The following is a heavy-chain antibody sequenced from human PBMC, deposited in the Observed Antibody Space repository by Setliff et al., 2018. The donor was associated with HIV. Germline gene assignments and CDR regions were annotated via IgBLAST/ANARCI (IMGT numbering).Heavy chain of an antibody. D-gene: IGHD2-2*01. CDR2: IYSDGTT. J-gene: IGHJ4*02. V-gene: IGHV3-66*02. CDR1: GFTFSSYY. CDR3: ARLRLFSSALDY. Sequence: TGGSLRLSCAASGFTFSSYYMAWVRKAPGKGLEWVSTIYSDGTTYHADSVKGRFTLSRDNSRNTLFLQMNSLRPEDTAVFYCARLRLFSSALDYWGQGTLVTVSS.